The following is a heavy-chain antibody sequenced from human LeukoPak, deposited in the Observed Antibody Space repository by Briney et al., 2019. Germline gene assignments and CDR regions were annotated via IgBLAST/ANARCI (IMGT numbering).Heavy chain of an antibody. Sequence: SGTLSLTCAVSGGSISSSTNWWSWVRQPPGKGLEWIGEIYHSGGTNYNPSLKSQITISVDKSQNQFSLKVNSLTAADAAVYYCATNGYYCMDVWGKGTTVTVSS. CDR1: GGSISSSTNW. CDR2: IYHSGGT. CDR3: ATNGYYCMDV. V-gene: IGHV4-4*02. D-gene: IGHD2-8*01. J-gene: IGHJ6*03.